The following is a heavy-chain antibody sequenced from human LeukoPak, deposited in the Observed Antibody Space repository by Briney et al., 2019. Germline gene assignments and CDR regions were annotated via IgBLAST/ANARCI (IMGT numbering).Heavy chain of an antibody. D-gene: IGHD5-18*01. CDR2: IWYDGSNK. V-gene: IGHV3-33*08. CDR1: GFTFSSYG. Sequence: GRSLRLSCAASGFTFSSYGMHWVRQAPGKGLEWVAVIWYDGSNKYYADSVKGRFTISRDNSKNTLYLQMNSLRAEDTAVYYCARVGDTAMVTGENYFDYWGQGTLVTVSS. J-gene: IGHJ4*02. CDR3: ARVGDTAMVTGENYFDY.